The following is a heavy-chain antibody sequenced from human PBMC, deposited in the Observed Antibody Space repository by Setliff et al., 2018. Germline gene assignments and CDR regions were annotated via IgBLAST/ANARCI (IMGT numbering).Heavy chain of an antibody. V-gene: IGHV3-30*02. CDR2: IRYEGSNK. D-gene: IGHD6-19*01. CDR1: GFRFSTSD. Sequence: GGSLRLSCAASGFRFSTSDMHWVRQAPGKGLEWVSSIRYEGSNKQYGDSVKGRFSISRDNSKNTLYLQMSSLRVEDTAIYYCAREGSIGWSQYFHHWGQGTPVTVSS. CDR3: AREGSIGWSQYFHH. J-gene: IGHJ1*01.